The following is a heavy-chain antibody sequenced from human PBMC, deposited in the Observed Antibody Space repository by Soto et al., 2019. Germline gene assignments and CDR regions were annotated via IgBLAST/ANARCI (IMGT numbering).Heavy chain of an antibody. CDR1: GGTFSSYT. Sequence: QVQLVQSGAEVKKPGSSVKVSCKASGGTFSSYTISWVRQAPGQGLEWMGRIISILGIANYAQKFQGRVTIPADKSTSTAYMELSSLRSEDTAVYYCARGREGIAVAGDYWGQGTLVTVSS. CDR2: IISILGIA. CDR3: ARGREGIAVAGDY. D-gene: IGHD6-19*01. J-gene: IGHJ4*02. V-gene: IGHV1-69*02.